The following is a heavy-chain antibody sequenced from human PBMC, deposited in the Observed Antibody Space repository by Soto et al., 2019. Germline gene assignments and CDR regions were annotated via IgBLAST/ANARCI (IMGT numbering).Heavy chain of an antibody. Sequence: GGSLRLSCAASGFTFGSYEMNWVRQAPGKGLEWVPYISSSGSTIYYADSVKGRFTISRDNAKNSLYLQMNSLRAEDTAVYYCARGAESAFDIWGQGTMVTVS. CDR3: ARGAESAFDI. V-gene: IGHV3-48*03. J-gene: IGHJ3*02. CDR2: ISSSGSTI. CDR1: GFTFGSYE.